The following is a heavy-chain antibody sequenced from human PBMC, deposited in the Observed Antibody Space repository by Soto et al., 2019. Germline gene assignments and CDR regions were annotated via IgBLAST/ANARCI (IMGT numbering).Heavy chain of an antibody. Sequence: ASVKVSCKASGYNFTDYFIHWVRQAPGQGLEWLGWISPATGGTVYAQNFLDRVTLARDTPVSTVSMELSRPRSGDTAFYYCARSTQYSASLEFDYWGQGTLVTVSS. D-gene: IGHD1-1*01. CDR3: ARSTQYSASLEFDY. V-gene: IGHV1-2*02. CDR1: GYNFTDYF. J-gene: IGHJ4*02. CDR2: ISPATGGT.